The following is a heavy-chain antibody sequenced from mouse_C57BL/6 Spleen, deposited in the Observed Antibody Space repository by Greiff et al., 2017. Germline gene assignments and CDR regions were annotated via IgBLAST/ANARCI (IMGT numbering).Heavy chain of an antibody. D-gene: IGHD1-1*01. V-gene: IGHV1-74*01. CDR1: GYTFTSYW. CDR3: AITTVVASGPYYAMDY. CDR2: IHPSDSDT. J-gene: IGHJ4*01. Sequence: QVPLQQPGAELVKPGASVKVSCKASGYTFTSYWMHWVKQRPGQGLEWIGRIHPSDSDTNYNQKFKGKATLTVDKSSSTAYMQLSSLTSEDSAVYYCAITTVVASGPYYAMDYWGQGTSVTVSS.